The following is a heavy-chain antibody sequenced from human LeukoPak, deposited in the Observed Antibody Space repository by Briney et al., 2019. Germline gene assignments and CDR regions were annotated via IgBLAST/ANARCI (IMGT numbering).Heavy chain of an antibody. Sequence: GGSLRLSCAASGFTFSSYAMHWVRQAPGKGLEWVAVISYDGSNKYYADSVRGRFTISRDNSKNTLYLQMNSLRAEDTAVYYCARGIPLWSPPDDYWGQGTLVTVSS. V-gene: IGHV3-30-3*01. CDR1: GFTFSSYA. J-gene: IGHJ4*02. D-gene: IGHD5-18*01. CDR3: ARGIPLWSPPDDY. CDR2: ISYDGSNK.